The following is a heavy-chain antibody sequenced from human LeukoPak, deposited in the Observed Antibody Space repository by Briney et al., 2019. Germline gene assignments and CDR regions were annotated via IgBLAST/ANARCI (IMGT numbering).Heavy chain of an antibody. V-gene: IGHV3-48*04. J-gene: IGHJ4*02. CDR1: GFTFSSYS. CDR2: ISWNSGSI. Sequence: GGSLRLSCAASGFTFSSYSMNWVRQAPGKGLEWVSGISWNSGSIGYADSVKGRFTISRDNAKNSLYLQMNSLRAEDTAVYYCARGRGYGDYPYWGQGTLVTVSS. CDR3: ARGRGYGDYPY. D-gene: IGHD4-17*01.